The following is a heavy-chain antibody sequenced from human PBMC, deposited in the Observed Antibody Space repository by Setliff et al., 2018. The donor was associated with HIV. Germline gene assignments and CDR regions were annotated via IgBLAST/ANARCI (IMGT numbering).Heavy chain of an antibody. CDR3: ARGAKDYYDSSGYLNP. D-gene: IGHD3-22*01. CDR2: INHSGST. J-gene: IGHJ5*02. V-gene: IGHV4-34*01. CDR1: GGSFSGYY. Sequence: PSETLSLTCAVYGGSFSGYYWSWIRQPPGKGLEWIGEINHSGSTNYNPPLKSRVTTSVDTSKNQFSLKLSSVTAADTAVYYCARGAKDYYDSSGYLNPWGQGTLVTVSS.